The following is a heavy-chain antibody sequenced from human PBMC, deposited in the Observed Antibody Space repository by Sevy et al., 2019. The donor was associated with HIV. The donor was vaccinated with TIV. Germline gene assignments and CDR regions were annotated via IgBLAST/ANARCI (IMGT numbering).Heavy chain of an antibody. J-gene: IGHJ5*02. D-gene: IGHD3-22*01. Sequence: ASLKVYCKASKYPFNGYYIHWVRQAPGQGLEWMGWINPNSGATNYAQKFQGWVTMTRDTSISTAYMELSRLRFDDTAVYYCARGYYDSSGYYYHWGQGTLVTVSS. CDR3: ARGYYDSSGYYYH. V-gene: IGHV1-2*04. CDR1: KYPFNGYY. CDR2: INPNSGAT.